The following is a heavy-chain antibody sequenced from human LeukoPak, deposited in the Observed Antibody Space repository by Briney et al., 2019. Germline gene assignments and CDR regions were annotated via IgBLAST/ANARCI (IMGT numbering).Heavy chain of an antibody. D-gene: IGHD2-8*02. CDR3: ASEAFCAGGSCNVQRVAS. V-gene: IGHV1-2*02. Sequence: ASVKVSCKASGYTFTPYYIHWVRQAPGQGLEWMGWIDTNTGATKYAQKFQGRVTITRDTSTGTAYMELSSLISDDTALYYCASEAFCAGGSCNVQRVASWGPGTLVTVSS. J-gene: IGHJ4*02. CDR2: IDTNTGAT. CDR1: GYTFTPYY.